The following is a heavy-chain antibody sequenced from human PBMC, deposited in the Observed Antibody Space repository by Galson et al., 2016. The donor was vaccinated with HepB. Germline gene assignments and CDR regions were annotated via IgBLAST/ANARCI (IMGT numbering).Heavy chain of an antibody. Sequence: SLRLSCAASGFTFGSFWMSWVRQAPGKGLEWVANIKQDGSEQSYVDSVKGRFTISRDSAKNSLYLQMNSLRAEDTAVYYCAREGDGSIDYWGQGTLVTVSS. J-gene: IGHJ4*02. CDR1: GFTFGSFW. CDR3: AREGDGSIDY. V-gene: IGHV3-7*01. CDR2: IKQDGSEQ. D-gene: IGHD3-10*01.